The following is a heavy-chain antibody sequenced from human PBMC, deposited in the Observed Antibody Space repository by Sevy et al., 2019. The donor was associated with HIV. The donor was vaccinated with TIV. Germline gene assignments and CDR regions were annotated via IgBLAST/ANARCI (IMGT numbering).Heavy chain of an antibody. CDR1: GFTFNTHA. D-gene: IGHD3-3*01. V-gene: IGHV3-23*01. Sequence: GGSLRLSCAASGFTFNTHAMNWVRQAPGKGLEWVSVISGTGSSTYYADSVKGRFTVSRDNSKNTLNLQMNSLRAEDTAVYYCARDLRPHLLYSDFWSGYSGMDVWGQGTTVTVSS. CDR2: ISGTGSST. J-gene: IGHJ6*02. CDR3: ARDLRPHLLYSDFWSGYSGMDV.